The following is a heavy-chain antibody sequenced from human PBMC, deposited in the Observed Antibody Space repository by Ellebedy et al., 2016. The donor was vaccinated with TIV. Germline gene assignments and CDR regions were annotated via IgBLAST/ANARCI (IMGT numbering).Heavy chain of an antibody. D-gene: IGHD6-13*01. V-gene: IGHV3-33*01. CDR1: GFTFSSYG. CDR3: ARDKAAAGTGFDY. CDR2: IWYDGSNK. J-gene: IGHJ4*02. Sequence: LSLTCAASGFTFSSYGMHWVRQAPGKGLEWVAVIWYDGSNKYYADSVKGRFTISRDNAKNTLYLQMNSLRAEDTAVYYCARDKAAAGTGFDYWGQGTLVTVSS.